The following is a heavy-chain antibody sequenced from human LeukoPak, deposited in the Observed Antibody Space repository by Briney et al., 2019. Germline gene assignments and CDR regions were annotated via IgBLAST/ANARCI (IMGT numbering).Heavy chain of an antibody. J-gene: IGHJ4*02. CDR3: ARQGPGYCGSTSCYGVAY. CDR2: INTNTGNP. D-gene: IGHD2-2*01. CDR1: GYTFHSFA. V-gene: IGHV7-4-1*02. Sequence: ASVKVSCKASGYTFHSFAMNWVRQAPGQGLEWMGWINTNTGNPTYAQGFTGRFVFSLDTSVSTAYLQISSLKAEDTAVYYCARQGPGYCGSTSCYGVAYWGQGTLVTVSS.